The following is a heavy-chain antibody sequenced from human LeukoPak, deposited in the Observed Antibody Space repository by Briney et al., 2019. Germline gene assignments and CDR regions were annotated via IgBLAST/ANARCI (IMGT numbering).Heavy chain of an antibody. V-gene: IGHV3-30*02. CDR3: AKDPQGMRFGELFSFY. J-gene: IGHJ4*02. CDR2: IRYDGNNK. Sequence: GGSPRLSCAASGFTFTNYGMHWVRQAPGKGLDWVAFIRYDGNNKYYADSVKGRFTISRDNSKNTLYLQMSSLRAEDTAVYYCAKDPQGMRFGELFSFYWGQGTLVTVSS. CDR1: GFTFTNYG. D-gene: IGHD3-10*01.